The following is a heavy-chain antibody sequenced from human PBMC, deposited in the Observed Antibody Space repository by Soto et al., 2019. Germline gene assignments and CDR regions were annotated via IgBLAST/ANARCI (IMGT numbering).Heavy chain of an antibody. CDR1: GFTVTSNG. D-gene: IGHD5-18*01. CDR2: ISPNGQGI. CDR3: VKERYAQLWLEDYGMDV. J-gene: IGHJ6*02. Sequence: EVKLLESGGGLVQPGGSLRLSCGVSGFTVTSNGVSWVRQAPGKGLEWVSAISPNGQGIWYADSVKGRFTISRDISRNTVFLQMDSLGPEDTAVYYCVKERYAQLWLEDYGMDVWGQGTTVTV. V-gene: IGHV3-23*01.